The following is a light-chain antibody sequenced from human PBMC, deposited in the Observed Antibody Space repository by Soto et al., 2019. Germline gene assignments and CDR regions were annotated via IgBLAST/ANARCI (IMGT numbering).Light chain of an antibody. CDR3: QQYNSYPWT. CDR2: KAS. CDR1: QSITNW. J-gene: IGKJ1*01. Sequence: DIQMTQSPSTLSASVRDRVTITCRASQSITNWLAWYQQKPGKAPKVLIYKASSLESGVPSRFSGSGSGTEFTLTISSLQPDDFATYYCQQYNSYPWTFGQGTKVEIK. V-gene: IGKV1-5*03.